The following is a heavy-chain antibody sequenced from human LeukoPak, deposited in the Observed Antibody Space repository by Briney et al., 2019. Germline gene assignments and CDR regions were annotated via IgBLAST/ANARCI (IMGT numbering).Heavy chain of an antibody. D-gene: IGHD6-13*01. V-gene: IGHV4-38-2*02. CDR2: IYNSGST. Sequence: SETLSLTCTVSGYSISSGYYWGWIRPAPGKGLEWIGSIYNSGSTYYNPSLKSRVTISVDMSKNQFSLKMSSVTAADTAVYYCARAYSSSWYWNWFDPWGQGTLVTVSS. CDR1: GYSISSGYY. J-gene: IGHJ5*02. CDR3: ARAYSSSWYWNWFDP.